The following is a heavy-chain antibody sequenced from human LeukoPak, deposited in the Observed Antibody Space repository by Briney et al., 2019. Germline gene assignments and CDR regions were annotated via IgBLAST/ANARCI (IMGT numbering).Heavy chain of an antibody. CDR2: ISGSGGST. CDR3: AKVQASFLVVVVAAYFDY. V-gene: IGHV3-23*01. CDR1: GFTFSSYA. J-gene: IGHJ4*02. D-gene: IGHD2-15*01. Sequence: GGSLRLSCAASGFTFSSYAMCWVRQAPGKGLEWVSAISGSGGSTYYADSVKGRFTISRDNSKNTLYLQMNSLRAEDTAVYYCAKVQASFLVVVVAAYFDYWGQGTLVTVSS.